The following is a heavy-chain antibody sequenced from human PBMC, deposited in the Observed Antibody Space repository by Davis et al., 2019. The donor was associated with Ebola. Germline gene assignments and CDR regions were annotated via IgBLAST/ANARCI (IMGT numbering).Heavy chain of an antibody. V-gene: IGHV3-23*01. CDR2: ISGSGGST. D-gene: IGHD2-2*01. CDR1: GFTFSSYA. J-gene: IGHJ5*02. Sequence: GESLKISCAASGFTFSSYAMSWVRQAPGKGLEWVSAISGSGGSTYYADSVKGRFTISRDNSKNTLYLQMNSLRAEDTAVYYCAKRVVPATNWFDPWGQGTLVTVSS. CDR3: AKRVVPATNWFDP.